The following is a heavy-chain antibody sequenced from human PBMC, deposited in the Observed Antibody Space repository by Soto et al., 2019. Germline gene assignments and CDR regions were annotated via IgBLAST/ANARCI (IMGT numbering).Heavy chain of an antibody. CDR3: ARVIDFWSGYSNTPRIYYYYGMDV. J-gene: IGHJ6*02. D-gene: IGHD3-3*01. CDR2: IIPIFGTA. V-gene: IGHV1-69*13. Sequence: GASVKVSCKASGGTFSSYAISWVRQAPGQGLEWMGGIIPIFGTANYAQKFQGRVTITADESTSTAYMELSSLRSEDTAVYYCARVIDFWSGYSNTPRIYYYYGMDVWGQGTTVTVSS. CDR1: GGTFSSYA.